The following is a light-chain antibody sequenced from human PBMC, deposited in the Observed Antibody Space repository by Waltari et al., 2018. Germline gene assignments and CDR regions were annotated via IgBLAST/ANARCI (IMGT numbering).Light chain of an antibody. CDR1: SSNIGSNY. CDR3: AAWDDSLSGQV. Sequence: QSVLTQPPSASGTPGQRVTISCSGSSSNIGSNYVYWYQQLPGTAPKLLIYRNNQRPSGVPDRFSCSKSGTSASLAISGLRCEDEADYYCAAWDDSLSGQVFGGGTKLTVL. CDR2: RNN. J-gene: IGLJ2*01. V-gene: IGLV1-47*01.